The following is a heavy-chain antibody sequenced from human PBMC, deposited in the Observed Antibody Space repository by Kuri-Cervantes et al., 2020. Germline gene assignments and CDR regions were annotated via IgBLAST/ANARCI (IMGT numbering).Heavy chain of an antibody. CDR2: LNWNGGNT. J-gene: IGHJ5*02. CDR3: ARDRVLWFGELSLWFDP. CDR1: GFTFDDYG. D-gene: IGHD3-10*01. V-gene: IGHV3-20*04. Sequence: GGSLRLSCAASGFTFDDYGMSWVRQAPGKGLEWVSGLNWNGGNTGYADSVKGRFTISRDNAKNSLYLQMNSLRAEDTAVYYCARDRVLWFGELSLWFDPWGQGTLVTVSS.